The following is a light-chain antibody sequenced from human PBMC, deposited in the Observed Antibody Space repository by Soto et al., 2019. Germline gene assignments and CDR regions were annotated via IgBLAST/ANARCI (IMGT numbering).Light chain of an antibody. V-gene: IGKV1-5*01. CDR3: QQYNTHWT. CDR2: DAS. CDR1: QSISRW. Sequence: DIQMTQSPSTLSASVGDRVTIRCRASQSISRWFAWYQQKPGKAPNLLIYDASSSQSGVPSRFSGIGSGTEFTLTIRSLQPDDFATYYCQQYNTHWTFGQGTKVDI. J-gene: IGKJ1*01.